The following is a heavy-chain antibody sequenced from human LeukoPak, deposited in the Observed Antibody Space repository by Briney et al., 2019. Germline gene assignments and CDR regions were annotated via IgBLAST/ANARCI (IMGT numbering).Heavy chain of an antibody. CDR2: ISSSGSTI. V-gene: IGHV3-48*03. CDR3: ARVGYSSGWYYFDY. J-gene: IGHJ4*02. CDR1: GFTFSSYE. Sequence: PGGFLRLSCAASGFTFSSYEMNWVRQAPGKGLEWVSYISSSGSTIYYADSVKGRFTISRDNAKNSLYLQMNSLRAEDTAVYYCARVGYSSGWYYFDYWGQGTLVTVSS. D-gene: IGHD6-19*01.